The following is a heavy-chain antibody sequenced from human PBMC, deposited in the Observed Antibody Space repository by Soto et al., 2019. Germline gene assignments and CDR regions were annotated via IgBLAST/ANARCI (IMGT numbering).Heavy chain of an antibody. V-gene: IGHV1-18*01. J-gene: IGHJ1*01. CDR1: GYNFLNFG. Sequence: QLQLVQSGAEVKKPGASVKVSCKASGYNFLNFGVSWVRQAPGQGLEWMGWVSPKSGNTDYARKVQGTVTMTTDTSTTTAYMELRGLRSDDTAVYYCARGSTVSSIGPLLVWGQGTLVSVSS. D-gene: IGHD2-15*01. CDR3: ARGSTVSSIGPLLV. CDR2: VSPKSGNT.